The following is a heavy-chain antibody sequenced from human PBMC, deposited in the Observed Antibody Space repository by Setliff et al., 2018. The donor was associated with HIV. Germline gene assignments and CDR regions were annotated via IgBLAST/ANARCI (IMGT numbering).Heavy chain of an antibody. D-gene: IGHD2-21*01. CDR1: GASFTGQY. Sequence: PSETLSLTCSVNGASFTGQYWHWIRQTPGKGLEWIGEIHPSGVTTYTPSLESRVTISLDTSKNQFSLRMTSVTAADTAIYYCVTGIDQAKCGYRGQGTLVTVSS. CDR3: VTGIDQAKCGY. V-gene: IGHV4-34*01. CDR2: IHPSGVT. J-gene: IGHJ4*02.